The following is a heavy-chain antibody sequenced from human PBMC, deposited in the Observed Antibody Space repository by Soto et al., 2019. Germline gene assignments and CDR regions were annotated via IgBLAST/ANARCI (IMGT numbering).Heavy chain of an antibody. Sequence: PGESRKISCKGSGNSFTNYWIGWVRQMPGKGLEWMGIIYPGDSDTRYSPSFQGQVTISADKSISTAYLQWSSLKASDTAMYYCARRSSTVIDYWGQGTLVTVSS. CDR3: ARRSSTVIDY. CDR2: IYPGDSDT. V-gene: IGHV5-51*01. CDR1: GNSFTNYW. J-gene: IGHJ4*02. D-gene: IGHD4-17*01.